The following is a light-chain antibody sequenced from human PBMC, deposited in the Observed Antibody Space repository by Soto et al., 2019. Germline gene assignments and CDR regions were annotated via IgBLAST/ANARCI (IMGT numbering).Light chain of an antibody. V-gene: IGLV1-44*01. CDR3: AAWDDSLNGVV. CDR1: SSNIGSNT. Sequence: QPVLTQPPSASGTPGQRVTISCSGSSSNIGSNTVNWYQQLPGTAPKLLIYSNNQRPSGVTDRFSGSKSGTSASLAISGRQSEDEADYYCAAWDDSLNGVVFGGGTKLTVL. CDR2: SNN. J-gene: IGLJ2*01.